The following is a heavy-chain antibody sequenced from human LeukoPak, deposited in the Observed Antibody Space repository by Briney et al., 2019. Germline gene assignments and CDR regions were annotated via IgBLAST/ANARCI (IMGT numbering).Heavy chain of an antibody. J-gene: IGHJ5*02. CDR2: IYHSGTT. V-gene: IGHV4-38-2*02. CDR1: GYSISTGYY. Sequence: PSETLSLTCTVSGYSISTGYYWGWIRQPPGKGLEWIGSIYHSGTTYYNPSLKSRVTISVDTSKNQFSLKLSSVTAADTAVYYCARGLRRGQVVAELYWFDPWGQGTLVTVSS. CDR3: ARGLRRGQVVAELYWFDP. D-gene: IGHD2-15*01.